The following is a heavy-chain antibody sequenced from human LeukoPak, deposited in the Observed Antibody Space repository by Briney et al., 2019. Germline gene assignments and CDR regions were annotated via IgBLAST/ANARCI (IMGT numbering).Heavy chain of an antibody. J-gene: IGHJ5*02. CDR1: GGSISSYY. V-gene: IGHV4-59*01. CDR2: IYYSGST. CDR3: ARGADWFDP. Sequence: PSETLSLTCTVSGGSISSYYSSWIRQPPGKGLEWIGYIYYSGSTNYNPSLKSRVTISVDTSKNQFSLKLSSVTAADTAVYYCARGADWFDPWGQGTLVSVCS.